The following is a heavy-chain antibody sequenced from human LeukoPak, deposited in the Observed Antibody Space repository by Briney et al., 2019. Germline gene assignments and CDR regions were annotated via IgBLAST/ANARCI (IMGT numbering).Heavy chain of an antibody. CDR2: IYYSGST. Sequence: SETLSLTCTVSGASISSYYCSWIRQPPGKGLEWIGYIYYSGSTNYNPSLKSRVTISVDTSNNQFSLKLRSVTAADTAVYYCARHSGVLNPWGQGTLVTVSS. CDR1: GASISSYY. V-gene: IGHV4-59*08. J-gene: IGHJ5*02. CDR3: ARHSGVLNP. D-gene: IGHD4/OR15-4a*01.